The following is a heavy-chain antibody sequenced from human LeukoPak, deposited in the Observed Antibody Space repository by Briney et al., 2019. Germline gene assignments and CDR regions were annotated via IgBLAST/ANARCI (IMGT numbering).Heavy chain of an antibody. D-gene: IGHD3-16*02. CDR1: GFTFSSYA. V-gene: IGHV3-30*14. J-gene: IGHJ3*02. CDR3: ARGGIMITFGGVIVIPGPDAFDI. CDR2: ISYDGSNK. Sequence: GGSLRLSCAASGFTFSSYAMHWVRQAPGKGLEWVAVISYDGSNKYYADSVKGRFTISRDNSKNTLYLQMNSLRAEDTAVYYCARGGIMITFGGVIVIPGPDAFDIWGQGTMVTVSS.